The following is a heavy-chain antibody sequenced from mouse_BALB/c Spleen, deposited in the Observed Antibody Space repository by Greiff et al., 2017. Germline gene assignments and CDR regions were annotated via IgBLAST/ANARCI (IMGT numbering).Heavy chain of an antibody. CDR2: ISYSGST. CDR3: ARTSGTGAY. CDR1: GYSITSDYA. J-gene: IGHJ3*01. Sequence: EVMLVESGPGLVKPSQSLSLTCTVTGYSITSDYAWNWIRQFPGNKLEWMGYISYSGSTSYNPSLKSRISITRDTSKNQFFLQLNSVTTEDTATYYCARTSGTGAYWGQGTLVTVSA. D-gene: IGHD4-1*01. V-gene: IGHV3-2*02.